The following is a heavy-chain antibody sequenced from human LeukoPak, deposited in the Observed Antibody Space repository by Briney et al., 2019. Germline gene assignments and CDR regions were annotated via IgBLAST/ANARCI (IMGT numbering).Heavy chain of an antibody. CDR2: LSGSGATT. V-gene: IGHV3-23*01. Sequence: GGSQRLSCAASGFNFNAYAMSWVRQAPGKGLEWVSVLSGSGATTYYADSVKGRFTISRDNSKNTLYLQMNSLRAEDTAVYYCAKTTVVIITTSFFYFDYWGQGTLVTVSS. CDR3: AKTTVVIITTSFFYFDY. D-gene: IGHD3-22*01. J-gene: IGHJ4*02. CDR1: GFNFNAYA.